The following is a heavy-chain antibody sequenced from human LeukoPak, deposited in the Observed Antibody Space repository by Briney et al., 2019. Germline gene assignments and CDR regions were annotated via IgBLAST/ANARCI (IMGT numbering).Heavy chain of an antibody. D-gene: IGHD5-24*01. V-gene: IGHV1-69*04. CDR1: GESFGSYG. CDR3: ARDGTGEGYNFYSDY. CDR2: IIPLFDIE. J-gene: IGHJ4*02. Sequence: GASVKVSCKASGESFGSYGISWVRQAPGQGLEWMGRIIPLFDIETYAQKFQGRVTLTADKFTNTAYLELSSLRSEDTALYFCARDGTGEGYNFYSDYWGQGTLVIVSS.